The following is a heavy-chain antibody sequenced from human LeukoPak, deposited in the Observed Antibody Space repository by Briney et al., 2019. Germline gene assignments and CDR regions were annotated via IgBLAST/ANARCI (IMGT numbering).Heavy chain of an antibody. J-gene: IGHJ4*02. Sequence: GGSLRLSCAASGFTFSNAWMNWVRQAPGKGLQWVGRIKSKTDGGTIDYAAPVKGRFTISRDDSKTTLNLQMNNLKTEDTAVYYCTTASPWADYWGQGTLVTVSS. CDR1: GFTFSNAW. CDR3: TTASPWADY. V-gene: IGHV3-15*01. D-gene: IGHD1-26*01. CDR2: IKSKTDGGTI.